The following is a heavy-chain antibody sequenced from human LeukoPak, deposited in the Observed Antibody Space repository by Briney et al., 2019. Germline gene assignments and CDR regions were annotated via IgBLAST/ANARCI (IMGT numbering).Heavy chain of an antibody. CDR1: GGSISNHY. CDR3: AHGGNSGSYSEN. CDR2: IYSSGST. D-gene: IGHD1-26*01. J-gene: IGHJ4*02. Sequence: PSETLSPTCTVSGGSISNHYWSWIRQPAGKALEWVGRIYSSGSTDYNPSLKSRVTMSVDTSKSQFSLNLSSVTAADTAVYYCAHGGNSGSYSENWGQGIPVFVSS. V-gene: IGHV4-4*07.